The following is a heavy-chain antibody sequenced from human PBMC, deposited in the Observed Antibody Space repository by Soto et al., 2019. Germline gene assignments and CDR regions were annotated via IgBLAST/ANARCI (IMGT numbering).Heavy chain of an antibody. V-gene: IGHV4-59*01. CDR1: GGSISSYH. D-gene: IGHD3-10*01. Sequence: SETLSLTCTASGGSISSYHWSWIRQPPGKGLEWIGYIYHSGSTNYNPSLKSRVTISVDTSKNQFSLKLSSVTAADTAVYYCARSYTPGLVLWFGASDVWGQGATVTVSS. J-gene: IGHJ6*02. CDR3: ARSYTPGLVLWFGASDV. CDR2: IYHSGST.